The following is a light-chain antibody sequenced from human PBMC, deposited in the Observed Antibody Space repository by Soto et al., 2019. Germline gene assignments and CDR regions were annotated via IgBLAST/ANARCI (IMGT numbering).Light chain of an antibody. CDR2: RAS. CDR1: QSVSSSY. CDR3: QQYGSSPLT. Sequence: EIVLTQSPGTLSLSPGERATLSCRASQSVSSSYLAWYQQKPGQAPKVLIYRASSRATGIPDRFSGSGSGTDFTLTISRLEPEDFAVYYCQQYGSSPLTFRGRTKVDIK. J-gene: IGKJ4*01. V-gene: IGKV3-20*01.